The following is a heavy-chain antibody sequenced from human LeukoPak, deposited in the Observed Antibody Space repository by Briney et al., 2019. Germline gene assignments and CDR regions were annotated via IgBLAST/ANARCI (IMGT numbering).Heavy chain of an antibody. V-gene: IGHV1-69*13. CDR2: IIPIFGTA. CDR1: GGTFSSYA. CDR3: ARGEVPPHYFDS. J-gene: IGHJ4*02. Sequence: GASVKVSCKACGGTFSSYAISWVRQAPGQGLEWMGGIIPIFGTANYAQRFQGRVTITADESTTTAYMEVSSLRSEDTAVYYCARGEVPPHYFDSWGQGTLVTVSS.